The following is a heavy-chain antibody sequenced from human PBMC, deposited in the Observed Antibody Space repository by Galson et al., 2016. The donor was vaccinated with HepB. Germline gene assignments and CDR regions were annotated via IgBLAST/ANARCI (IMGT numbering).Heavy chain of an antibody. CDR1: GYSFTGYG. Sequence: SVKVSCKASGYSFTGYGISWVRQAPGQGLEWMGWINAYSGKTNYAQKFQGRVTLSADSPTTTSYMHPRSLTSDDTAVYYCVRDSPGGYCFGRFCYFFDFWGQGTLVTVSS. J-gene: IGHJ4*02. CDR3: VRDSPGGYCFGRFCYFFDF. V-gene: IGHV1-18*01. D-gene: IGHD2-15*01. CDR2: INAYSGKT.